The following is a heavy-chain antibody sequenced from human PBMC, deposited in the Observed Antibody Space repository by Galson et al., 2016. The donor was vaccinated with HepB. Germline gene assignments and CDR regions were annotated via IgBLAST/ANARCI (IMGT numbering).Heavy chain of an antibody. Sequence: SVKVSCKVSGYSLTELSMYWVRQAPGKGLECMGTFNPEDGETVYAQTFQGRVTMTEDTSTDTAYMELSSLTSDDTAVYYCAAALRARQLDYWGQGTLVTVSS. V-gene: IGHV1-24*01. CDR3: AAALRARQLDY. CDR1: GYSLTELS. D-gene: IGHD2-2*01. CDR2: FNPEDGET. J-gene: IGHJ4*02.